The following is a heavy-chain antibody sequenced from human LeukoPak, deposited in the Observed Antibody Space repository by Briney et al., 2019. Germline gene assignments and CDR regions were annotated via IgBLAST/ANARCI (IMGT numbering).Heavy chain of an antibody. J-gene: IGHJ4*02. CDR3: ARDYDFGVVNN. D-gene: IGHD3-3*01. V-gene: IGHV3-48*01. Sequence: GGSLRLSCAAPGFSFSSYSMNWVRQAPGEGLEWVSYISRSSSTIYYADAVKGRFNISRENAKNSLYLQINTLRAEDTAVYYCARDYDFGVVNNWSQGTLVTVPS. CDR1: GFSFSSYS. CDR2: ISRSSSTI.